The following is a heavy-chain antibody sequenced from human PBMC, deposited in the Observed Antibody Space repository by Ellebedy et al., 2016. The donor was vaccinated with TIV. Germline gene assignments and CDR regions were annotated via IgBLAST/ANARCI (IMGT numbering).Heavy chain of an antibody. D-gene: IGHD4-17*01. Sequence: MPSETLSLTCTVSGGSINTYYWSWIRQPPGKGLEGIGYLLDGGVTNYNPSLKSRVTISIDTSKNQFSMRLTSVTAADTAVYYCASQVTRYASFDYWGQGTLVTVSS. CDR3: ASQVTRYASFDY. V-gene: IGHV4-59*08. CDR2: LLDGGVT. CDR1: GGSINTYY. J-gene: IGHJ4*02.